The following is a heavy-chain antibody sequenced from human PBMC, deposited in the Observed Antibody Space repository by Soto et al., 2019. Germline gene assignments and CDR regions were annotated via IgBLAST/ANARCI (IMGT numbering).Heavy chain of an antibody. D-gene: IGHD2-8*02. CDR1: DLSVSAAY. V-gene: IGHV3-53*01. CDR2: LLSGGAT. J-gene: IGHJ6*02. Sequence: GGSLRLSCAASDLSVSAAYMAWVRQAPGKGLEWVSVLLSGGATYYADSVKGRFTISRDISENTVYLQMRSLRVEDTAVYYCARWPLLLVSTANYGMDVWGQGTTVTVSS. CDR3: ARWPLLLVSTANYGMDV.